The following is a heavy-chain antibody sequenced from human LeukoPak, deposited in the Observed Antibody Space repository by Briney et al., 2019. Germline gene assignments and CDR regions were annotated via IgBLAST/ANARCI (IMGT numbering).Heavy chain of an antibody. CDR3: ARDYNDFWSGPTIYYYYMDV. CDR2: IKQDGSEK. V-gene: IGHV3-7*01. Sequence: GGSLRLSCAASGSTFSSYWMSWVRQAPGKGLEWVANIKQDGSEKYYVDSVKGRFTISRDNAKNSLYLQMNSLRAEDTAVYYCARDYNDFWSGPTIYYYYMDVWGKGTTVTVSS. J-gene: IGHJ6*03. CDR1: GSTFSSYW. D-gene: IGHD3-3*01.